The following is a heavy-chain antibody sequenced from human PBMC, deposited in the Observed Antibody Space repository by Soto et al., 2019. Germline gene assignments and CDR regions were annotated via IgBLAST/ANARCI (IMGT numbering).Heavy chain of an antibody. J-gene: IGHJ6*02. V-gene: IGHV3-48*01. CDR1: GFTFSSYS. Sequence: EVQLVESGGGLVQPGGSLRLSCAASGFTFSSYSMNWVRQAPGKGLEWVSYISSRSSTIYYADSVKGRFTISRDNAKNSLYLQMNSLRAEDTAVYYCARDIVVVVAATANPPYLDYGMDVWGQGTTVTVSS. CDR3: ARDIVVVVAATANPPYLDYGMDV. D-gene: IGHD2-15*01. CDR2: ISSRSSTI.